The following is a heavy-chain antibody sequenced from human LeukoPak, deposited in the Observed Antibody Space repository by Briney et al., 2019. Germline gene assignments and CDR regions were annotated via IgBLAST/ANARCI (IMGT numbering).Heavy chain of an antibody. CDR2: ISSSSSAI. CDR1: GFTFSSYS. CDR3: AREGGYSYGSPDY. Sequence: GGSLRLSCAASGFTFSSYSMNWVRQAPGKGLEWVSYISSSSSAIYYADSVKGRFTISRDNAKNSLYLQMNSLRAEDTAVYYCAREGGYSYGSPDYWGQGTLVTVSS. D-gene: IGHD5-18*01. V-gene: IGHV3-48*01. J-gene: IGHJ4*02.